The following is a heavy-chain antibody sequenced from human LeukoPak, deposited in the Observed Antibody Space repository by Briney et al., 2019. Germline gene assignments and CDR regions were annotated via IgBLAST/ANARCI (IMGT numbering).Heavy chain of an antibody. CDR2: IYHSGST. J-gene: IGHJ4*02. Sequence: PSETLSLTCTVSGGSISSYYWSWIRQPPGEGLEWIGFIYHSGSTNYNPSLKSRVTISVDTSTNQFSLKMKSVTAADTAVYYCARFGSDTYGYKYYFDSWGQGALVTVSS. CDR1: GGSISSYY. V-gene: IGHV4-59*08. CDR3: ARFGSDTYGYKYYFDS. D-gene: IGHD3-16*01.